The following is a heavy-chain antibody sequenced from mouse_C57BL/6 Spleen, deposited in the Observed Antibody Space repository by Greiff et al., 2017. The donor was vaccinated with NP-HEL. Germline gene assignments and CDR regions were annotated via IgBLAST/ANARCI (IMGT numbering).Heavy chain of an antibody. CDR2: ISDGGSYI. J-gene: IGHJ3*01. CDR3: ARDGYYGSSFWFAY. CDR1: GFTFSSYA. Sequence: EVQVVESGGGLVKPGGSLKLSCAASGFTFSSYAMSWVRQTPEKRLEWVATISDGGSYIYYPDNVKGRFTISRDNAKNNLYLQMSHLKSEDTAMYYCARDGYYGSSFWFAYWGQGTLVTVSA. D-gene: IGHD1-1*01. V-gene: IGHV5-4*01.